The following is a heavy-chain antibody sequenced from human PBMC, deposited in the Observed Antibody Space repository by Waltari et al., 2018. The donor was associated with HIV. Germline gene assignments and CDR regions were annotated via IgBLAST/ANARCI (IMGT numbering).Heavy chain of an antibody. V-gene: IGHV4-39*01. CDR1: GDFLSKRIYF. CDR2: IYYSGST. CDR3: ARHALRVGAAYWSFDL. J-gene: IGHJ2*01. D-gene: IGHD1-26*01. Sequence: QLQLQESGPGLVKPSEPLSLTCTVSGDFLSKRIYFWGWLRQSPGKGLEWIGRIYYSGSTYYNPSLKSRVTISVDTSKNQFSLKVNSVTAADTAVYYCARHALRVGAAYWSFDLWGRGTLVTVSS.